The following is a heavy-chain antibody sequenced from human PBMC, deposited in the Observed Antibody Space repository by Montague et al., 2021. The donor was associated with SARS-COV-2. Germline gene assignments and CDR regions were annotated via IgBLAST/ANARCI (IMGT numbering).Heavy chain of an antibody. CDR2: IYYSGST. V-gene: IGHV4-39*07. Sequence: SETLSLTCTVSGGSISSSSYYWGWIRQSPGKGLEWIGSIYYSGSTYYNPSLKSRVTISVDTSKNQFSLKLSSVTAADTAVYYCARDSGCSGGSCYSEWDPHYDCGMDVWGQGTTVTVSS. CDR1: GGSISSSSYY. CDR3: ARDSGCSGGSCYSEWDPHYDCGMDV. D-gene: IGHD2-15*01. J-gene: IGHJ6*02.